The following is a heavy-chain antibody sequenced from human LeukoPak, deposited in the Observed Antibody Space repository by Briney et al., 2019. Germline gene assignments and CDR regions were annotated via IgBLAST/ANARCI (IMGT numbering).Heavy chain of an antibody. Sequence: SGTLSLTCGVSGGSITTTNYWSWVRPPPGQGLEWIGEISLTGRTNYNPSLKSRVNISIDESKNHLYLNLASVTAADTAVYYCSRETGPFCPFGHWGQGTLVAVT. CDR2: ISLTGRT. J-gene: IGHJ4*02. CDR3: SRETGPFCPFGH. CDR1: GGSITTTNY. D-gene: IGHD7-27*01. V-gene: IGHV4-4*02.